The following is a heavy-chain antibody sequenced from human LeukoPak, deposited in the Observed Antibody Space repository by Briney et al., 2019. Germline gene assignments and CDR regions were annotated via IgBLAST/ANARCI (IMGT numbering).Heavy chain of an antibody. V-gene: IGHV1-46*01. CDR3: ARDLPNCSGGSCYSSNYFDY. J-gene: IGHJ4*02. CDR2: IDPSGGST. D-gene: IGHD2-15*01. Sequence: ASVKVSCKASGGTFSSYAISWVRQAPGQGLEWMGIIDPSGGSTSYAQKFQGRVTMTRDTSTSTVYMELSSLRSEDTAVYYCARDLPNCSGGSCYSSNYFDYWGQGTLVTVSS. CDR1: GGTFSSYA.